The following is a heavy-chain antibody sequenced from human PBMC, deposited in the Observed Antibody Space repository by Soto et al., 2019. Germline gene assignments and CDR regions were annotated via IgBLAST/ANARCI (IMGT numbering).Heavy chain of an antibody. CDR1: GFTFSSYG. Sequence: QVQLVESGGGVVQPGRSLRLSCAASGFTFSSYGMHWVRQAPGKGLEGVAVIWYDGSNKYYADSVKGRFTISRDNSKNTLYLQMNSLRAEDTAVYYCARTGSTRDAFDIWGQGTMVTVSS. V-gene: IGHV3-33*01. J-gene: IGHJ3*02. CDR3: ARTGSTRDAFDI. CDR2: IWYDGSNK.